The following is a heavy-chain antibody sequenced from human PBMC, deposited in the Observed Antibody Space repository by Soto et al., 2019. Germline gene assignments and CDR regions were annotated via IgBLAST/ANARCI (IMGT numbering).Heavy chain of an antibody. Sequence: QVQLVQSGAEVKKPGASVKVSCKASGYTFSSYAIHWVRQVPGQRPEWMGWINADNGNTKYSQRFQGRVTFARDTSANTVYMEVSSVRSEDTAVYYCAREVVSGYDSGYRGQGTLVIVSS. CDR1: GYTFSSYA. CDR2: INADNGNT. CDR3: AREVVSGYDSGY. D-gene: IGHD5-12*01. V-gene: IGHV1-3*01. J-gene: IGHJ4*02.